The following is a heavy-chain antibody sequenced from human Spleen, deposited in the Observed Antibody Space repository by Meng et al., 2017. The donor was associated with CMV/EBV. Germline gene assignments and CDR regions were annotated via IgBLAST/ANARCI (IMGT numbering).Heavy chain of an antibody. V-gene: IGHV1-69*10. Sequence: SVKVSCKASGYTFTNYYMHWVRQAPGQGLEWMGGIIPILGIANYAQKFQGRVTITADKSTSTAYMELSSLRSEDTAVYYCARDSGDCSSTSCYPYYYYGMDVWGQGTTVTVSS. D-gene: IGHD2-2*01. CDR3: ARDSGDCSSTSCYPYYYYGMDV. CDR2: IIPILGIA. J-gene: IGHJ6*02. CDR1: GYTFTNYY.